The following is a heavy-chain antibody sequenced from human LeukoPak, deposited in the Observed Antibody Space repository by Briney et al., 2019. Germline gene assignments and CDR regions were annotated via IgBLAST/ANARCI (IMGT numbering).Heavy chain of an antibody. D-gene: IGHD1-26*01. CDR2: ISGSGGST. CDR1: GVTLSSYG. J-gene: IGHJ6*02. CDR3: AKDRHPGSNYYYGMDV. Sequence: GGSLRLSCAASGVTLSSYGMHWVRQAPGKGLEWVSAISGSGGSTYYADSVKGRFTISRDNSKNTRYLQMNSLRAEDTAVYYCAKDRHPGSNYYYGMDVWGQGTTVTVSS. V-gene: IGHV3-23*01.